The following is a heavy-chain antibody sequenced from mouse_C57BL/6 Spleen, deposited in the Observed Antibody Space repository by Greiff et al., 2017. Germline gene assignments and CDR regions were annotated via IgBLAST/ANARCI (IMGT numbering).Heavy chain of an antibody. CDR2: INYDGSST. Sequence: EVKVVESEGGLVQPGSSMKLSCTASGFTFSDYYMAWVRQVPEKGLEWVANINYDGSSTYYLDSLKSRFIISRDNAKNILYLQLSSLKSEDTATYYCARDVGYWYAMEYWGQRTSVTVSS. V-gene: IGHV5-16*01. CDR3: ARDVGYWYAMEY. D-gene: IGHD2-3*01. CDR1: GFTFSDYY. J-gene: IGHJ4*01.